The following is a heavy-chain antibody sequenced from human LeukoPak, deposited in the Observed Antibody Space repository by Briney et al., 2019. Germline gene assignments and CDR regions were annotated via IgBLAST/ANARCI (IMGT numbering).Heavy chain of an antibody. Sequence: SETLSLTCTVSGGSISSSSYYWGWIRQPPGKGLEWIGYIYYSGSTYYNPSLKSRVTISVDTSKNQFSLKLGSVTAADTAVYYCARASGSYDAVDYWGQGTLVTVSS. CDR3: ARASGSYDAVDY. V-gene: IGHV4-30-4*08. D-gene: IGHD1-26*01. J-gene: IGHJ4*02. CDR1: GGSISSSSYY. CDR2: IYYSGST.